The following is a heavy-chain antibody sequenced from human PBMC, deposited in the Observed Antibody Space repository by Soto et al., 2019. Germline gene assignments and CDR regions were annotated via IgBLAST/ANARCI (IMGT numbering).Heavy chain of an antibody. D-gene: IGHD4-17*01. V-gene: IGHV1-3*01. J-gene: IGHJ5*02. Sequence: ASVKVSCKASGYTFTNYAMHWVRQAPGQRLEWMGWINAGNGNTKHSQKFQGRVTITRDTSASTAYMELSSLRFEDTAVYYCARGPVWGTVRWNWFDPWGQGTLVTVSS. CDR3: ARGPVWGTVRWNWFDP. CDR1: GYTFTNYA. CDR2: INAGNGNT.